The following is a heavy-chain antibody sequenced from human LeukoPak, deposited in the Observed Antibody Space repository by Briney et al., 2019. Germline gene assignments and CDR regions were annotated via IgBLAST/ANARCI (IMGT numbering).Heavy chain of an antibody. J-gene: IGHJ4*02. Sequence: GGSLRLSCAASGFTVSSNYMSWVRQAPGKGLEWVSLIYTGGDTYYADSVKGRFTLSRDNSKNTVYLQMNSLRVEDTAMYYCATISALLYYFDSWGQGTLVTVSS. CDR1: GFTVSSNY. V-gene: IGHV3-66*01. CDR2: IYTGGDT. CDR3: ATISALLYYFDS.